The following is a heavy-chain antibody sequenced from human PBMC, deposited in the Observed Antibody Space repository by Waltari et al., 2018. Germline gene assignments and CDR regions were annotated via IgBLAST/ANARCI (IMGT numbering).Heavy chain of an antibody. V-gene: IGHV3-21*01. CDR1: GFTFSSDT. D-gene: IGHD3-10*01. CDR3: AREAVTMVRGITTFDY. Sequence: EVQLVESGGGLVKPGGSLRLSCAASGFTFSSDTMSWVRQAPGKGLEWVSSITIASSYIYYADSVKGRFTISRDNAKNSLYLQMNSLTAEDTAVYYCAREAVTMVRGITTFDYWGQGTLVTVSS. J-gene: IGHJ4*02. CDR2: ITIASSYI.